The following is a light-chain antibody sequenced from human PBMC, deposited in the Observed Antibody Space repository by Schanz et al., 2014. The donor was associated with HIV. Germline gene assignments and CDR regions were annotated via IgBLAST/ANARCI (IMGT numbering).Light chain of an antibody. CDR1: QTISSW. CDR2: QAS. V-gene: IGKV1-5*03. Sequence: DIQMTQSPSTLSTSVGDRGTITCRASQTISSWLAWYQQKPGRAPNLLIYQASTLETGVPSRFSGSGSGTEFTLTISSLQPDDFATYYCQQSDAYPYTFGQGTKLEIK. J-gene: IGKJ2*01. CDR3: QQSDAYPYT.